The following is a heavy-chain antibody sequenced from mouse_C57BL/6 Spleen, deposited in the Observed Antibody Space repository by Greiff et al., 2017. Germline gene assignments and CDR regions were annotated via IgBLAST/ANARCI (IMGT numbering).Heavy chain of an antibody. J-gene: IGHJ4*01. D-gene: IGHD2-1*01. V-gene: IGHV1-19*01. CDR3: AMDGNYVFMDY. CDR1: GYTFTDYY. Sequence: VQLQQSGPVLVKPGASVKMSCKASGYTFTDYYMNWVKQSHGKSLEWIGVINPYNGGTSYNQKFKGKATLTVDKSSSTAYMELNSLTSEDSAVYYCAMDGNYVFMDYWGQGTSVTVSS. CDR2: INPYNGGT.